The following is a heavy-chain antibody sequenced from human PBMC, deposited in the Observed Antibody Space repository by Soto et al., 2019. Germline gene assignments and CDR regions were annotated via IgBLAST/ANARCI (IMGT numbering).Heavy chain of an antibody. CDR2: ISGSGGST. D-gene: IGHD2-2*01. CDR1: GFTFSSYA. J-gene: IGHJ3*02. V-gene: IGHV3-23*01. CDR3: AKDQGYCSSTSCSHDAFDI. Sequence: EVQLLESGGGLVQPGGSLRLSCAASGFTFSSYAMSWVRQAPGKGLEWVSAISGSGGSTYYADSVKGRFTISRDNSKNTLYLQMNSLRAEDTAVYYCAKDQGYCSSTSCSHDAFDIWGQGTMVTVSS.